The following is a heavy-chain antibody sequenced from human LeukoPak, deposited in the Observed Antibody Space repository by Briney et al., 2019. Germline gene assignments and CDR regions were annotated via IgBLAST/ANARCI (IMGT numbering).Heavy chain of an antibody. CDR3: ARLPYYYDSSGYPHDAFDI. D-gene: IGHD3-22*01. Sequence: GESLKISCKGSGYSFTSYWIGWVRQMPGKGLEWMGIIYPGDSDTRYSPSFQGQVTISADKSISTAYLQWSSLKASDTAMYYCARLPYYYDSSGYPHDAFDIWGQGTMVTVSP. CDR2: IYPGDSDT. CDR1: GYSFTSYW. V-gene: IGHV5-51*01. J-gene: IGHJ3*02.